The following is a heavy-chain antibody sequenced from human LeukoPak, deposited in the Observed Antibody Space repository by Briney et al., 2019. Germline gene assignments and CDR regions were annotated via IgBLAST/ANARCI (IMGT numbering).Heavy chain of an antibody. CDR3: AREGTTVTYFAQPDAFDI. Sequence: GGSLRLSCAASGFTFSSYGMHWVRQAPGKGLEWVAFIRYDGSNQYYADSVKGRFTISRDNSKNALYLQMNSLRAEDTAVYYCAREGTTVTYFAQPDAFDIWGQGTMVTVSS. CDR2: IRYDGSNQ. D-gene: IGHD4-17*01. V-gene: IGHV3-30*02. J-gene: IGHJ3*02. CDR1: GFTFSSYG.